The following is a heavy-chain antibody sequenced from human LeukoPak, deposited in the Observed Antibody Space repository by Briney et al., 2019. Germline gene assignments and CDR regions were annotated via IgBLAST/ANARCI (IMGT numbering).Heavy chain of an antibody. V-gene: IGHV3-43*02. D-gene: IGHD6-13*01. CDR2: ISGDGGST. J-gene: IGHJ4*02. CDR1: GFTFDDYA. Sequence: PGGSLRLSCAASGFTFDDYAMHWVRQAPGKGLEWVSRISGDGGSTYYADSVKGRFTISRDNSKNSLYLQMNSLRTEDTALYYCARKHLESSSWYRPFDNWGQGTLVTVSS. CDR3: ARKHLESSSWYRPFDN.